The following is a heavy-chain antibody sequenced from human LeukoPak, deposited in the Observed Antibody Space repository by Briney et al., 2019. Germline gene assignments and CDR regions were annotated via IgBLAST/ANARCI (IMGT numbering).Heavy chain of an antibody. CDR2: INPNSGGT. CDR1: GYTFTGYY. J-gene: IGHJ4*02. V-gene: IGHV1-2*02. CDR3: ARDPTYQLLFYYFDY. D-gene: IGHD2-2*01. Sequence: ASVKVSYKASGYTFTGYYMHWVRQAPGQGLEWMGWINPNSGGTNYAQKFQGRVTMTRDTSISTAYMELSRLRSDDTAVYYCARDPTYQLLFYYFDYWGQGTLVTVSS.